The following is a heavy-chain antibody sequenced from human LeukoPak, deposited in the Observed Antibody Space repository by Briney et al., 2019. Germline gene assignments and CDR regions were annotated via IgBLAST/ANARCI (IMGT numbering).Heavy chain of an antibody. CDR3: AREGPGDFWSGYPHDNWFDP. D-gene: IGHD3-3*01. CDR2: INPNSGGT. Sequence: ASVKVSCKASGYTFTGYYMHWVRQAPGQGLEWMGWINPNSGGTNYAQKFQGSVTMTRDPSISTAYMELSRLRSDDTAVYYCAREGPGDFWSGYPHDNWFDPWSQGTLVTVSS. CDR1: GYTFTGYY. V-gene: IGHV1-2*02. J-gene: IGHJ5*02.